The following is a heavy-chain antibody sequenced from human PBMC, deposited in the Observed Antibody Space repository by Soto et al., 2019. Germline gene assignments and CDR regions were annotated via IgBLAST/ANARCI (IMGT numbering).Heavy chain of an antibody. V-gene: IGHV4-34*01. CDR1: GGSFSGYY. J-gene: IGHJ3*02. CDR2: INHSGST. CDR3: ARGGITGTTHPGAFDI. D-gene: IGHD1-20*01. Sequence: PSETLSLTCAVYGGSFSGYYWSWIRQPPGKGLEWIGEINHSGSTNYNPSLKSRVTISVDTSKNQFSLKLSSVTAADTAVYYCARGGITGTTHPGAFDIWGQGTMVTVSS.